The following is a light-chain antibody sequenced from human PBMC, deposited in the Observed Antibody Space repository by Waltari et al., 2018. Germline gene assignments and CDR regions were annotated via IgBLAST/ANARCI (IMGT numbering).Light chain of an antibody. CDR1: QSITSNY. V-gene: IGKV3-20*01. CDR3: QQCGRSLYT. Sequence: EIVLTQSPGPLYLSPGERATLPCRASQSITSNYLAWYQQRPGQAPRLLIYDASTRATGIPDRFSGSGSGTDFTLTISRLEPEDFAVYYCQQCGRSLYTFGQGTTLEIK. J-gene: IGKJ2*01. CDR2: DAS.